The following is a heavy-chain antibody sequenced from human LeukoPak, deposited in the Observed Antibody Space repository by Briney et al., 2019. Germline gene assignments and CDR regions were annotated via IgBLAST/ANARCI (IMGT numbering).Heavy chain of an antibody. CDR3: AREQYYYDSSGYYGAFDI. D-gene: IGHD3-22*01. CDR2: ISAYNGNT. J-gene: IGHJ3*02. CDR1: GYTFTSYG. Sequence: ASVKVSCKAPGYTFTSYGISWVRQAPGQGLEWMGWISAYNGNTNYAQKLQGRVTMTTDTSTSTAYMELRSLRSDDTAVYYCAREQYYYDSSGYYGAFDIWGQGTMVTVSS. V-gene: IGHV1-18*01.